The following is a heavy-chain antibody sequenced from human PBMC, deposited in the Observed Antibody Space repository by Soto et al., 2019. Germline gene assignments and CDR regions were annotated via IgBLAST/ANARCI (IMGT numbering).Heavy chain of an antibody. CDR2: INHSGST. CDR3: ARARKGPTYYYGSGSYLPTYYYGMDV. D-gene: IGHD3-10*01. Sequence: PSETLSLTCAVYGGSFSGYYWSWIRQPPGKGLEWIGEINHSGSTNYNPSLKSRVTISVDTSKNQFSLKLSSVTAADTAVYYCARARKGPTYYYGSGSYLPTYYYGMDVWGQGTTVTVSS. J-gene: IGHJ6*02. V-gene: IGHV4-34*01. CDR1: GGSFSGYY.